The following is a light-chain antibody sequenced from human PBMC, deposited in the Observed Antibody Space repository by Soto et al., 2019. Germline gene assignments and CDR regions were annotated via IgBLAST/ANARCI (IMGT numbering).Light chain of an antibody. J-gene: IGKJ5*01. CDR1: QDISHY. CDR2: DAS. CDR3: QQYDDLPIT. V-gene: IGKV1-33*01. Sequence: DIHMTPSPSSLSASVGDTVTITCPASQDISHYLNWYQQKPGKALKLLIYDASNLHPGVPSRFRGSGSGTDFSFNITSLQPEDVATYYCQQYDDLPITFGQGTRLEIK.